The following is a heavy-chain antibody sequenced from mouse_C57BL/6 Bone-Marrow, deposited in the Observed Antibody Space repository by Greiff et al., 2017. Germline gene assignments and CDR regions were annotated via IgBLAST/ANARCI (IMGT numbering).Heavy chain of an antibody. CDR2: ISTGGGST. CDR3: ARQSDDYHYYYAMDY. CDR1: GFTFSDYY. Sequence: EVHLVESGGGLVQPGGSLKLSCAASGFTFSDYYMYWVRQTPEKRLEWVAYISTGGGSTYYPDTVKGRFTISRDNAKNTLYLQMSRLKAEDTAMYYCARQSDDYHYYYAMDYWGQGTSVTVSS. V-gene: IGHV5-12*01. D-gene: IGHD2-4*01. J-gene: IGHJ4*01.